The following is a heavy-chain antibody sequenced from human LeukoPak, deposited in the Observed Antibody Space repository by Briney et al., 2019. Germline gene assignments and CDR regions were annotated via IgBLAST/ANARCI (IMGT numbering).Heavy chain of an antibody. Sequence: PGRSLRLSCAASGFRLSSYAMHWVRQAPSKGLEWVAVISYDGSNEYYADSVKGRFTISRDNSKNTLFLQMNNLRAEDTAVYYCARGVGYTSGWYLIAFDYWGQGTLVSVSS. CDR3: ARGVGYTSGWYLIAFDY. D-gene: IGHD6-19*01. J-gene: IGHJ4*02. CDR2: ISYDGSNE. CDR1: GFRLSSYA. V-gene: IGHV3-30*04.